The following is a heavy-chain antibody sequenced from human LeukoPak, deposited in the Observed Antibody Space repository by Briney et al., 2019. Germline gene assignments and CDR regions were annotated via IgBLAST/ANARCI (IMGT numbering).Heavy chain of an antibody. Sequence: SETLSLTCAVYGGSFSGYYWSWIRQPPGKGLEWIGSIYYSGSTYYNPSLKSRVTISVDTSKNQFSLKLSSVTAADTAVYYCARDPIAPFEYGTLDYWGQRTLVTVSS. D-gene: IGHD6-6*01. CDR2: IYYSGST. V-gene: IGHV4-34*01. CDR3: ARDPIAPFEYGTLDY. CDR1: GGSFSGYY. J-gene: IGHJ4*02.